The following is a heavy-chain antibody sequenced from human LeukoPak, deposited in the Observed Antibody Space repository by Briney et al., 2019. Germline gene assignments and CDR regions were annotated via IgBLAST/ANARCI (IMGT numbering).Heavy chain of an antibody. D-gene: IGHD6-13*01. CDR3: AKDAEFIAATGTYGTYFDY. CDR1: GFAFSSYG. J-gene: IGHJ4*02. V-gene: IGHV3-30*18. CDR2: ISYDGSNK. Sequence: GGSLRLSCAASGFAFSSYGMHWVRQAPGKGLEWVAVISYDGSNKYFADSVKGRFTISRDNFKNTLSLQMNSLRAEDTAVYYCAKDAEFIAATGTYGTYFDYWGQGTLVTVSS.